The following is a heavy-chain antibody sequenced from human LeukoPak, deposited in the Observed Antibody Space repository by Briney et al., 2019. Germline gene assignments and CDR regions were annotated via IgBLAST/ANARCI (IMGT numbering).Heavy chain of an antibody. V-gene: IGHV4-61*02. CDR3: ARAPHPTRIAVSTGYFDY. CDR1: GGSISSGSYY. Sequence: PSETLSLTCTVSGGSISSGSYYWSWIRQPAGKGLEWIGRIHTSGSTNYNPSLKSRVTISVDTSKNQFSLKLSSVTAADTAVYYCARAPHPTRIAVSTGYFDYWGQGTLVTVSS. CDR2: IHTSGST. D-gene: IGHD2-15*01. J-gene: IGHJ4*02.